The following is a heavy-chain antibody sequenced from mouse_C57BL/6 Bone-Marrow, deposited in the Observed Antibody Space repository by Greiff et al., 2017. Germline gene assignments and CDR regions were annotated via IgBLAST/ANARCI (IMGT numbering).Heavy chain of an antibody. CDR3: AIVYDGYDEWFAY. J-gene: IGHJ3*01. D-gene: IGHD2-3*01. Sequence: VQLQQPGAELVKPGASVKVSCKASGYTFTSYWMHWVKQRPGQGLEWIGRIHPSDSDTNYNQKFKGKATLTVDTSSSTAYMPHSSLTSGYAAVYYGAIVYDGYDEWFAYWGQGTLVTVSA. V-gene: IGHV1-74*01. CDR2: IHPSDSDT. CDR1: GYTFTSYW.